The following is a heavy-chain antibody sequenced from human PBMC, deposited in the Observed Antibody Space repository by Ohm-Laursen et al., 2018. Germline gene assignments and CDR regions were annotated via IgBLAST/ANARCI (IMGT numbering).Heavy chain of an antibody. V-gene: IGHV3-9*01. Sequence: SLRLSCSASGFTFDDYAMHWVRQAPGKGLEWVSGISWNSGSIGYADSVKGRFTISRDNAKNSLYLQMNSLRAEDTALYYCAKAAIYDYVWGAAFDIWGQGTMVTVSS. J-gene: IGHJ3*02. CDR1: GFTFDDYA. D-gene: IGHD3-16*01. CDR3: AKAAIYDYVWGAAFDI. CDR2: ISWNSGSI.